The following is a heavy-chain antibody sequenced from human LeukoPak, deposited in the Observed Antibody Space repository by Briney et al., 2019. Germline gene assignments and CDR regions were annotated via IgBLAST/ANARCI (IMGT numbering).Heavy chain of an antibody. CDR3: ARDATPHYYGMDV. CDR2: INPNSGGT. Sequence: ASVKVSCKTSGYTFTGHYMHWVRQAPGQGLEWMGWINPNSGGTNYAQKFQGRVTMTRDTSISTAYMELSRLRSDDTAVYYCARDATPHYYGMDVWGQGTTVTVSS. CDR1: GYTFTGHY. V-gene: IGHV1-2*02. J-gene: IGHJ6*02.